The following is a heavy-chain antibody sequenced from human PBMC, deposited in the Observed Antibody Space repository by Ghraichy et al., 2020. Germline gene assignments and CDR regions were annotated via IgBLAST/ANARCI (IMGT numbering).Heavy chain of an antibody. CDR2: MNPNSGNT. J-gene: IGHJ6*02. CDR1: GYTFTSYD. V-gene: IGHV1-8*01. D-gene: IGHD4-11*01. Sequence: ASVKVSCKASGYTFTSYDINWVRQATGQGLEWMGWMNPNSGNTGYAQKFQGRVTMTRNTSISTAYMELSSLRSEDTAVYYCATSYSNSFYYGMDVWGQGTTVTVSS. CDR3: ATSYSNSFYYGMDV.